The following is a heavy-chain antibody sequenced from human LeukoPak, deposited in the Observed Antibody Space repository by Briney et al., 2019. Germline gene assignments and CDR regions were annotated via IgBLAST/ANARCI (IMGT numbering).Heavy chain of an antibody. Sequence: GGTLRLSCAASGFTFSSYSMNWVRQAPGKGLEWVSSINSSSSYIYYADSVKGRFTISRDNAQNSLYLQMNSLRAEDTAVYYCARARGSIVVAAHYFDYWGQGTLVSDSS. CDR2: INSSSSYI. J-gene: IGHJ4*02. CDR3: ARARGSIVVAAHYFDY. D-gene: IGHD6-19*01. V-gene: IGHV3-21*01. CDR1: GFTFSSYS.